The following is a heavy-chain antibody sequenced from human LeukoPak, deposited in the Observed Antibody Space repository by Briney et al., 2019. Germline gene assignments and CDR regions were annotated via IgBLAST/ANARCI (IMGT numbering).Heavy chain of an antibody. CDR3: ARDGPKQIVGATDEDY. J-gene: IGHJ4*02. Sequence: GGSLRLSCAASGFTFSSYWMSWVRQTPGKGLEWMANIKQDGSEKYYVDSVKGRFTISRDNAKNSLYLQMNSLRAEDTAVYYCARDGPKQIVGATDEDYWGQGTLVTVSS. CDR1: GFTFSSYW. V-gene: IGHV3-7*01. D-gene: IGHD1-26*01. CDR2: IKQDGSEK.